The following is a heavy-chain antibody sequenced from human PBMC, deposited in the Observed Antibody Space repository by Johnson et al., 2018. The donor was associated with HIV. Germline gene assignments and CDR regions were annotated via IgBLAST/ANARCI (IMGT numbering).Heavy chain of an antibody. Sequence: VQLVESGGGVVRPGGSLRLSCAASGFTFDDYGMSWVRQVAGKGLELVSGINWNGGSTGYADSVKGRFTISRDNAKKHLYLQMNSMRGEDTALYYCARVVAFGLELNDAFDIWGQGTMVTVSS. CDR1: GFTFDDYG. D-gene: IGHD1-26*01. V-gene: IGHV3-20*04. J-gene: IGHJ3*02. CDR2: INWNGGST. CDR3: ARVVAFGLELNDAFDI.